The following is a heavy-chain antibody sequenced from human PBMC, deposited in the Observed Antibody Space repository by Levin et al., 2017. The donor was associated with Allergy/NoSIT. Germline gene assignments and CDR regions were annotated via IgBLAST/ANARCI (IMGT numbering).Heavy chain of an antibody. D-gene: IGHD3-10*01. J-gene: IGHJ6*02. CDR3: ARTVGGFGELYPFPGYYYGMDV. CDR2: INPNSGGT. CDR1: GYTFTGYY. V-gene: IGHV1-2*02. Sequence: RASVKVSCKASGYTFTGYYMHWVRQAPGQGLEWMGWINPNSGGTNYAQKFQGRVTMTRDTSISTAYMELSRLRSDDTAVYYCARTVGGFGELYPFPGYYYGMDVWGQGTTVTVSS.